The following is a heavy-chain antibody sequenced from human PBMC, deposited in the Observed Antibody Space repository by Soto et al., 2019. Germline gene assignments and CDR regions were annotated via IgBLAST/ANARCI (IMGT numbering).Heavy chain of an antibody. CDR1: GGSISNKDYY. D-gene: IGHD3-3*01. J-gene: IGHJ4*02. Sequence: QLQLQESGRGLAKPSETLSLTCTVSGGSISNKDYYWGWIRQPPGKGLEWIGSIYNSGKTYYNPSLKSRVTISVDTSKNQFSLKLTSLTAADTAVDYCVRQSKTLFGVVIRRYFDYWGQGTLVTVSS. CDR3: VRQSKTLFGVVIRRYFDY. CDR2: IYNSGKT. V-gene: IGHV4-39*01.